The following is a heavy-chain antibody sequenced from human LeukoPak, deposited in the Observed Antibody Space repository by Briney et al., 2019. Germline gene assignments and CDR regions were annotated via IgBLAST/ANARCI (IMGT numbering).Heavy chain of an antibody. CDR2: FDPEDGET. Sequence: ASVKVSCKVSGYTLTELSMHWVRQAPGKGLEWMGGFDPEDGETIYAQKFQGRVTMTEDTSTDTAYMELSSLRSEDTAVYYCATDLTGRDEGSDWFDPWGQGTLVTVSS. CDR1: GYTLTELS. J-gene: IGHJ5*02. CDR3: ATDLTGRDEGSDWFDP. V-gene: IGHV1-24*01.